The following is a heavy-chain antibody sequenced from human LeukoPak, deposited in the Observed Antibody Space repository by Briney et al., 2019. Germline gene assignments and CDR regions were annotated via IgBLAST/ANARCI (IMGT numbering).Heavy chain of an antibody. CDR2: IYYSGST. V-gene: IGHV4-59*01. Sequence: PSETLSLTCAVYGGSFSGYYWSWIRQPPGKGLEWIGYIYYSGSTNYNPSLKSRVTISVDTSKNQFSLKLSSVTAADTAVYYCARAQSWYYYDSSGVDAFDIWGQGTMVTVSS. J-gene: IGHJ3*02. CDR1: GGSFSGYY. D-gene: IGHD3-22*01. CDR3: ARAQSWYYYDSSGVDAFDI.